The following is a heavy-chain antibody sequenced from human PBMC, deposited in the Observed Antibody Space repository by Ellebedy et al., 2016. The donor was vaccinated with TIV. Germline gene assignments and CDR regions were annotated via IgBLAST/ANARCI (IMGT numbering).Heavy chain of an antibody. CDR3: ARNVLIFTFDKWYSDL. D-gene: IGHD3/OR15-3a*01. J-gene: IGHJ2*01. V-gene: IGHV4-39*01. CDR1: GGSLSSYPYY. Sequence: ESLKISCTVSGGSLSSYPYYWGWIRQSPGKGLEWIGTVYYSGNTYYNPSLKSRVSISVDTSMNRFSLELNSVTAADTAVYYCARNVLIFTFDKWYSDLWGRGTLVTVSS. CDR2: VYYSGNT.